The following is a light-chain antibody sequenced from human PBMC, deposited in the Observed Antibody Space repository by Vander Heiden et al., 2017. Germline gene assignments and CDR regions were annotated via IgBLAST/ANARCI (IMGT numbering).Light chain of an antibody. V-gene: IGKV1-9*01. J-gene: IGKJ2*01. CDR1: QGISSY. Sequence: DIQLTQSPSFLSASVGDRVTITCRASQGISSYLAWYQQKPGKAPKLLIHAASTLQSGVPSRFSGSGSGTEFTLTISCLQPEDFATYYCQQVNSYPQYTFGQGTKLEI. CDR3: QQVNSYPQYT. CDR2: AAS.